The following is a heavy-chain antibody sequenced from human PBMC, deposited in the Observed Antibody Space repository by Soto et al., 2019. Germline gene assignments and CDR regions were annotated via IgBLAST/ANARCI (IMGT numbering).Heavy chain of an antibody. J-gene: IGHJ5*02. CDR3: ARLRNYYGSWSPDRGWFDP. D-gene: IGHD3-10*01. V-gene: IGHV1-18*04. CDR1: GYTFTSYG. CDR2: ISAYNGNT. Sequence: ASVKVSCKXSGYTFTSYGISWVRQAPGQGLEWMGWISAYNGNTNYAQKLQGRVTMTTDTSTSTAYMELRSLRSDDTAVYYCARLRNYYGSWSPDRGWFDPWGQGTLVTVSS.